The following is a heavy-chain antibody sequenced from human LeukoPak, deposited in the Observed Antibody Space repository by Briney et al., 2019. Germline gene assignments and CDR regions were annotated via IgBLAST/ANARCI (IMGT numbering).Heavy chain of an antibody. CDR2: IYYSGST. D-gene: IGHD3-3*01. CDR1: GGSISSGDYY. V-gene: IGHV4-30-4*08. J-gene: IGHJ4*02. Sequence: SQTLSLTCTVSGGSISSGDYYWSWIRQPPGKGLEWIGYIYYSGSTYYNPSLKSRVTISVDTSKNRFSLKLSSVTAADTAVYYCAGVRFWSGYYTGADYWGQGTLVTVSS. CDR3: AGVRFWSGYYTGADY.